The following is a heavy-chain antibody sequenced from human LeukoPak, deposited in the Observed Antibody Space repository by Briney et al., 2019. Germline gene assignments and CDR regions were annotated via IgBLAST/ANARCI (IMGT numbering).Heavy chain of an antibody. J-gene: IGHJ4*02. CDR1: GFTFSSYS. V-gene: IGHV3-21*01. Sequence: GGSLRLSCAASGFTFSSYSMTWVRQAPGKGLEWVSSISSTSSYIYYPDSVKGRFTISRDNSRNSLYLQMNSLRAEDTAVYYCARASSGWAVDLYYFDHWGQGTLVTVSS. D-gene: IGHD6-19*01. CDR2: ISSTSSYI. CDR3: ARASSGWAVDLYYFDH.